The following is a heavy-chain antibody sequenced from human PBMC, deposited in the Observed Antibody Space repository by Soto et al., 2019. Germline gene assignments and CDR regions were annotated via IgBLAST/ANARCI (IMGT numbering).Heavy chain of an antibody. CDR1: GYSISSGYY. CDR3: GRVVEGATRHTDPDS. CDR2: IYHSGST. V-gene: IGHV4-38-2*01. D-gene: IGHD2-21*01. Sequence: SETLSLTCAVSGYSISSGYYWGWIRQPPGKGLEWIGSIYHSGSTYYNPSLKSRVTISVDTSKNQFSLKLSSVTAADTAVYYCGRVVEGATRHTDPDSWGQGILVTVSS. J-gene: IGHJ5*01.